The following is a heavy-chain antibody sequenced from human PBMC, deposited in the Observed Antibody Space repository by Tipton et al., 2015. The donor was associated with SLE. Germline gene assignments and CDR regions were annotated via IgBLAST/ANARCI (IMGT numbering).Heavy chain of an antibody. CDR1: GFTFSSYT. V-gene: IGHV3-30*04. J-gene: IGHJ4*02. Sequence: SLRLSCAASGFTFSSYTMYWVRQAPGKGLEWVAVISYVGTDKYHTDSVRGRFSVSRDNSKNTLYLQMSSLRTEDTAVYYCARGEGYDFWSAFFDWGQGTLVTVSS. D-gene: IGHD3-3*01. CDR3: ARGEGYDFWSAFFD. CDR2: ISYVGTDK.